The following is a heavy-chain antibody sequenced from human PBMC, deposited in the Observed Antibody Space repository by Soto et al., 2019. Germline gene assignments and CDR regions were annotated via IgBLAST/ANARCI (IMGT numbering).Heavy chain of an antibody. V-gene: IGHV4-39*01. D-gene: IGHD2-21*01. J-gene: IGHJ4*02. CDR1: GDSISRRSYY. CDR2: IYYSGST. CDR3: ARQRRSEVIQDYFDV. Sequence: SETLSLTCTVTGDSISRRSYYWGWIRQPPGKGLEWIGSIYYSGSTYNNPSLRSRVSMSIDTSKDQFSLKLKSVSAADTALYFFARQRRSEVIQDYFDVWGPGSLVTVSS.